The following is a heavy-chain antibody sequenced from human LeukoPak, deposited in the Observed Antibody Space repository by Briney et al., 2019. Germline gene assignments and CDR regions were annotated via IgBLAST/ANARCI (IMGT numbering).Heavy chain of an antibody. CDR3: ASASSHRIAAGGDY. V-gene: IGHV3-74*01. J-gene: IGHJ4*02. CDR2: INSDGSSR. CDR1: GFTFSSYS. Sequence: GGSLRLSCAASGFTFSSYSMNWVRQAPGKGLVWVSRINSDGSSRNYADSVKGRFTISRDNAKNTLYLQMNSLRAEDTAVYYCASASSHRIAAGGDYWGQGTLVTVSS. D-gene: IGHD6-13*01.